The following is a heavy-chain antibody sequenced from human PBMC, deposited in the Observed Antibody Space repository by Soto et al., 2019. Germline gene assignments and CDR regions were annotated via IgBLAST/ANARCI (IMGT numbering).Heavy chain of an antibody. D-gene: IGHD3-3*01. Sequence: ASVKVSCKASGYTFTSYGISWVRQAPGQGLEWMGWISAYNGNTNYAQELQGRVTMTTDTSTSTAYMELRSLRSDDTAVYYCARELDFWSGYYTGLDYWGQGTLVTVSS. CDR1: GYTFTSYG. CDR2: ISAYNGNT. V-gene: IGHV1-18*04. J-gene: IGHJ4*02. CDR3: ARELDFWSGYYTGLDY.